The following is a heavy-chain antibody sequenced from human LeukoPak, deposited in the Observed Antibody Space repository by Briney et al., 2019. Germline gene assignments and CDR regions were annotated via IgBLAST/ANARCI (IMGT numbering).Heavy chain of an antibody. D-gene: IGHD5-18*01. CDR1: GGSISSYY. CDR3: AREEGYSYGIYYYYYYMDV. Sequence: SETLSLTCTVSGGSISSYYWSWIRQPAGKGLEWIGRIYTSGSTNYNPSLKSRVTMSVDTSKNQFSLKLSSVTAADTAVYYCAREEGYSYGIYYYYYYMDVWGKGTTVTVS. CDR2: IYTSGST. J-gene: IGHJ6*03. V-gene: IGHV4-4*07.